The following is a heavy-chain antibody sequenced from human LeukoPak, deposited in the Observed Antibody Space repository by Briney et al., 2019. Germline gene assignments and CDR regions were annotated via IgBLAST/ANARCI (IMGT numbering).Heavy chain of an antibody. V-gene: IGHV3-23*01. CDR3: AKLQAGYFDSSGYHFDY. CDR2: MSGSGGPT. Sequence: PGGSLRLSCAASGFTFSSYAMSWVRQAPGKGLEWVSVMSGSGGPTYYADSVKCRFTISRDNSKNTLYLQLNSLRADDTAVYYCAKLQAGYFDSSGYHFDYWGQGTLVTVSS. CDR1: GFTFSSYA. D-gene: IGHD3-22*01. J-gene: IGHJ4*02.